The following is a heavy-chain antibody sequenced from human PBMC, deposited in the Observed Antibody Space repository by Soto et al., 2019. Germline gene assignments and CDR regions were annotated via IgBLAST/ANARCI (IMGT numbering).Heavy chain of an antibody. CDR1: GFNFNTYG. J-gene: IGHJ4*01. D-gene: IGHD1-1*01. CDR2: IWSDGNNR. Sequence: QVQLVESGGGVLQPGKSLRLSCAASGFNFNTYGVHWVRQAPGKGLEWVSVIWSDGNNRYYADSVKGRFTISRDISKNTVYLQMNTLRVEDTAVYFCARIQLDTIMALDYWGHGTLVTVSS. V-gene: IGHV3-33*01. CDR3: ARIQLDTIMALDY.